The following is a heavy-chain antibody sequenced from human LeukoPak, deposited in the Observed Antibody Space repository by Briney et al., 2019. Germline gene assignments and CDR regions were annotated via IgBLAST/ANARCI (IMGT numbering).Heavy chain of an antibody. CDR2: INHSGST. Sequence: SETLSLTCTVSGGSISIGDSYWSWIRQSPGKGLEWIGEINHSGSTNYNPSLKSRVTISVDTSKNQFSLKLSSVTAADTAVYYCATGGMATVETQPRNLVDYWGQGTLVTVSS. J-gene: IGHJ4*02. CDR3: ATGGMATVETQPRNLVDY. D-gene: IGHD4-23*01. CDR1: GGSISIGDSY. V-gene: IGHV4-34*01.